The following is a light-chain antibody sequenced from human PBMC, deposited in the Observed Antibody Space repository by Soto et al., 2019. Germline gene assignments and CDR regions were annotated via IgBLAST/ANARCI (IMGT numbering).Light chain of an antibody. CDR3: QQYGRSPPSWT. CDR2: GAS. J-gene: IGKJ1*01. CDR1: QSVSSSY. Sequence: ETVLTQSPGTLSLSPGESATLSCRASQSVSSSYLAWYQQKPGQAPRLLIYGASSRATGIPDRFNGSGSGTDFTLTISRLEPEDFAVYYCQQYGRSPPSWTFGQGTKVEIK. V-gene: IGKV3-20*01.